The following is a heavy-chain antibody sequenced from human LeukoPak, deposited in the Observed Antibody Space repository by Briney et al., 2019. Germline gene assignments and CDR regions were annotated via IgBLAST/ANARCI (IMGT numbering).Heavy chain of an antibody. J-gene: IGHJ4*02. D-gene: IGHD2-15*01. CDR3: AKGDIVVGGYDY. CDR1: GFTFSSYG. CDR2: ISYDGSNK. V-gene: IGHV3-30*18. Sequence: PGGAPRISCAASGFTFSSYGMHRGRQAPGKGLEGVAVISYDGSNKYYADSVKGRFTISRDNSKNTLYLQMNSLRAEDTAVYYCAKGDIVVGGYDYWGQGTLVTVSS.